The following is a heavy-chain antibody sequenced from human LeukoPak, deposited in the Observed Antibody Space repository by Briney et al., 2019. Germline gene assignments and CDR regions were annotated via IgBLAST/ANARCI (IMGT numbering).Heavy chain of an antibody. D-gene: IGHD3-3*01. CDR2: IYTSGST. Sequence: SETLSLTCTVSGGSISSYYWSWIRQPAGKGLEWIGRIYTSGSTNYNPSLKSRVTMSVDTSKNQFSLKLSSVTAADTAVYYCARSYYDFWSGYEYWYFDLWGRGTLVTVSS. CDR3: ARSYYDFWSGYEYWYFDL. J-gene: IGHJ2*01. CDR1: GGSISSYY. V-gene: IGHV4-4*07.